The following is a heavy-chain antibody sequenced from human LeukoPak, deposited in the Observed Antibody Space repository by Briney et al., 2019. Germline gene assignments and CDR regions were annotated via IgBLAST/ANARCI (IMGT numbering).Heavy chain of an antibody. CDR2: ISGSGGST. Sequence: GGSLRLSCAASGFTFSDYAMSWVRQAPGKGLEWVSAISGSGGSTYYADSVKGRFTISRDNSKNTLYLQMNSLRAADTAVYYCAKTDCTSSSCYTIEPWGQGTLVTVSS. D-gene: IGHD2-2*02. J-gene: IGHJ5*02. CDR1: GFTFSDYA. CDR3: AKTDCTSSSCYTIEP. V-gene: IGHV3-23*01.